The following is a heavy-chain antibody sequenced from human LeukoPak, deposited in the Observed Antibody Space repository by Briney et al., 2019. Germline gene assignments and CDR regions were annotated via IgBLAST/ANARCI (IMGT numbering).Heavy chain of an antibody. CDR3: ASDIVVVPAAIVPNDY. J-gene: IGHJ4*02. D-gene: IGHD2-2*02. CDR2: IYYSGST. Sequence: PSETLSLTCTVSGGSISSSSYYWGWIRQPPGKGLEWIGSIYYSGSTYYNPSLKSRVTISVDTSKNQFSLKLSSVTAADMAVYYCASDIVVVPAAIVPNDYWGQGTLVTVSS. V-gene: IGHV4-39*01. CDR1: GGSISSSSYY.